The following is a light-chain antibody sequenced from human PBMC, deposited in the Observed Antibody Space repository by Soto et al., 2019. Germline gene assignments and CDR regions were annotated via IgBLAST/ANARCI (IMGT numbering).Light chain of an antibody. Sequence: EIVMTQSPATLSVSPRAIAILSCRASQNIGINLAWYQQKPGQAPRRRIYGASTRAPGIPARFSGSGSGTEFTLTISSLQAEDFAVYYCHQYNNWPYTFGQGTKLEIK. J-gene: IGKJ2*01. CDR2: GAS. CDR1: QNIGIN. V-gene: IGKV3-15*01. CDR3: HQYNNWPYT.